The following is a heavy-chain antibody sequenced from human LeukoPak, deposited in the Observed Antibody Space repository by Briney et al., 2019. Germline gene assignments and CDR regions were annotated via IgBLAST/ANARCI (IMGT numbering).Heavy chain of an antibody. D-gene: IGHD3-9*01. J-gene: IGHJ6*03. CDR2: IDNDGTDT. Sequence: GGSLRLSCAASGFSLSRYWMHWVRQAPGTGLVWVSYIDNDGTDTNYADSVRGRFTVSRDNAKNTLYLQMNGLRAEDTAVYYCTRGGFDHDMDVWGKGTTVT. CDR1: GFSLSRYW. CDR3: TRGGFDHDMDV. V-gene: IGHV3-74*01.